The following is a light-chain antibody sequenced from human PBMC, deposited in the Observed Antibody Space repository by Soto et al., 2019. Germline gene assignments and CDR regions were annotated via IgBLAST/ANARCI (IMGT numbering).Light chain of an antibody. CDR2: GAS. Sequence: EIVMTPSPATLSVSPGERATLSCRASQSVSSNLAWYQQTPGQAPRLLIYGASTRATGIPARFSGSGSGTEFTLTISSLQSEDFAVYYCQQYNDRPRTFGQGTKVDI. V-gene: IGKV3-15*01. CDR1: QSVSSN. J-gene: IGKJ1*01. CDR3: QQYNDRPRT.